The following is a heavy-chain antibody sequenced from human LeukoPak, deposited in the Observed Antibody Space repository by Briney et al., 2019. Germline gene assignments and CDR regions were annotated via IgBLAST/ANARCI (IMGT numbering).Heavy chain of an antibody. V-gene: IGHV1-24*01. CDR3: ATQPSGYSSGWYTSY. D-gene: IGHD6-19*01. J-gene: IGHJ4*02. Sequence: ASVKVSCKVSGYTLTELSMHWVRQAPGKGLEWMGGFDPEDGETIYAQKFQGRVTMTEDTFTDTAYMELSSLRSEDTAVYYCATQPSGYSSGWYTSYWGQGTLVTVSS. CDR2: FDPEDGET. CDR1: GYTLTELS.